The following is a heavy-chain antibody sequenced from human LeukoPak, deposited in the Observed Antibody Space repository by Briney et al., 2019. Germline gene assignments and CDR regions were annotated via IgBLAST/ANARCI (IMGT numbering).Heavy chain of an antibody. CDR1: GFTFSSYV. Sequence: PGRSLRLSCAASGFTFSSYVMHWVRQAPGKGLEWVAVISYDGSNKYYADSVKGRFTISRDNSKNTLYLQMNSLRAEDTAVYYCAKDRYDGSGYYSPYYFDYWGQGTLVTVSS. CDR2: ISYDGSNK. J-gene: IGHJ4*02. D-gene: IGHD3-22*01. CDR3: AKDRYDGSGYYSPYYFDY. V-gene: IGHV3-30*18.